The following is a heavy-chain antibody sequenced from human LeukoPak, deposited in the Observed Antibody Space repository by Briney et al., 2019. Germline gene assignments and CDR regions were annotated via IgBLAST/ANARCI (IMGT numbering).Heavy chain of an antibody. Sequence: GGSLRLSCAASGITFNNYWLHWLRQAPGKGLVWVSRIDTDGSGTIYADSVKGRFTISRDNAKNTLYLQMTRLRAEDTAVYYCARGGFSSGLDYWGQGILVTVSS. J-gene: IGHJ4*02. CDR1: GITFNNYW. D-gene: IGHD6-19*01. CDR2: IDTDGSGT. CDR3: ARGGFSSGLDY. V-gene: IGHV3-74*01.